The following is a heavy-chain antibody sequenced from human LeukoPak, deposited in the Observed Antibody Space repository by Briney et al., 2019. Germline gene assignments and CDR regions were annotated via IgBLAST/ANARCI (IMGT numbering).Heavy chain of an antibody. CDR2: IYYSGST. D-gene: IGHD2-15*01. CDR1: GGSINSYY. J-gene: IGHJ5*02. CDR3: ARSGGNSWFDP. V-gene: IGHV4-59*01. Sequence: SETLSLTCTVSGGSINSYYWSWIRQPPGKGLEWIGYIYYSGSTNYNPSLKSRVTISVDTSKNQFSLKLSSVTAADTAVYYCARSGGNSWFDPWGLGTLVTVSS.